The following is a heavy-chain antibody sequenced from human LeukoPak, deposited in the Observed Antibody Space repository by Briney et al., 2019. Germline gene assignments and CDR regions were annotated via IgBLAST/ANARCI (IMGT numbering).Heavy chain of an antibody. D-gene: IGHD3-10*01. V-gene: IGHV3-9*01. CDR3: AKSYGSGSYGGFGYYYYYMDV. CDR1: GFTFDDYA. Sequence: GGSLRLSRAASGFTFDDYAMHWVRQAPGKGLEWVSGISWNSGSIGYADSVKGRFTISRDNAKNSLYLQMNSLRAEDTALYYCAKSYGSGSYGGFGYYYYYMDVWGKGTTVTVSS. J-gene: IGHJ6*03. CDR2: ISWNSGSI.